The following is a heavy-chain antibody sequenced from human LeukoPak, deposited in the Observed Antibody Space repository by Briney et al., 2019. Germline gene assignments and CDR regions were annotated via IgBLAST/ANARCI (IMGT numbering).Heavy chain of an antibody. CDR3: AKDAVVVTAEGDY. J-gene: IGHJ4*02. CDR1: GFTFDDYG. CDR2: INWNGGST. D-gene: IGHD2-21*02. Sequence: GGSLRLSCAASGFTFDDYGMSWVRQAPGKGLEWVSGINWNGGSTGYADSVKGRFTISRDNSKNTLYLQMNSLRAEDTAVYYCAKDAVVVTAEGDYWGQGTLVTVSS. V-gene: IGHV3-20*04.